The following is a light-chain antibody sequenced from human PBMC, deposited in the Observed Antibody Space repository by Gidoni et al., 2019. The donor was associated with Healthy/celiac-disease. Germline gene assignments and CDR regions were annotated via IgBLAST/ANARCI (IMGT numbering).Light chain of an antibody. CDR1: QSVSSN. V-gene: IGKV3-15*01. CDR3: QQYNNWPPEYT. CDR2: GAS. Sequence: DIVMTQSPATLSVHPGERATLSCRASQSVSSNLAWYQQKPGQAPRLLIYGASTRATGIPARFSGSGSGTEFTLTISSLQSEDFAVYYCQQYNNWPPEYTFGQGTKLEIK. J-gene: IGKJ2*01.